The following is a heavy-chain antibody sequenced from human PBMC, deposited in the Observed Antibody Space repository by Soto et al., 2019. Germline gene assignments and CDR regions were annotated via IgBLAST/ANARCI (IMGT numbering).Heavy chain of an antibody. CDR2: IYWDYDK. Sequence: QITLKESGPTLVEPTQTLTLTCTFSEFSLNTSGMGVGWIRQPPGKALEWRAVIYWDYDKRYSPFLKSRLTITKDASGSQVVLTMTNMDPVDTATYYCAHRRWDSSGWYGDWFDPWGQGTLVTVSS. V-gene: IGHV2-5*02. CDR3: AHRRWDSSGWYGDWFDP. CDR1: EFSLNTSGMG. D-gene: IGHD6-19*01. J-gene: IGHJ5*02.